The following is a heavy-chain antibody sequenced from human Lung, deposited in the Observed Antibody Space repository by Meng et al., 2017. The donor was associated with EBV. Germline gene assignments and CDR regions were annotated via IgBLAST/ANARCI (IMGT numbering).Heavy chain of an antibody. CDR2: IYHSGAT. V-gene: IGHV4-4*02. D-gene: IGHD1-1*01. CDR1: GGSNRTGNW. Sequence: VERQDSGLGLVKLSGALSLTCAVSGGSNRTGNWGSWVRQPQGKVLEWIGEIYHSGATTHNPSLKSRVTIAGDKSKNQFSLRLSSVTAADTAVYYCERRDTDDRWYFDLWGRGALVTVSS. J-gene: IGHJ2*01. CDR3: ERRDTDDRWYFDL.